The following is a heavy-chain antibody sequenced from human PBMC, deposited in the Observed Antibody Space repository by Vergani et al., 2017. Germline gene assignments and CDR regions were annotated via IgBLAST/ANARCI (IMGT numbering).Heavy chain of an antibody. CDR1: GFTLSNYD. CDR2: IHFDGSNQ. J-gene: IGHJ4*02. D-gene: IGHD3-16*01. CDR3: AKHFRGWGIDY. V-gene: IGHV3-30*02. Sequence: QVQLVESGGGVVQRGGSLRLSCATSGFTLSNYDMQWIRQGPGKGLEFGAFIHFDGSNQYYADSVKGRFTLSRDFSKNTLYLQMNSLRTDDTATYYCAKHFRGWGIDYWGQGTQVIVSS.